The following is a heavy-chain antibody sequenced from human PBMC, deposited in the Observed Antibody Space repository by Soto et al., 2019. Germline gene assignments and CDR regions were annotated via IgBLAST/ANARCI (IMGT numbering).Heavy chain of an antibody. CDR3: AREGSGSYYYGMDV. CDR2: INPNSGGT. J-gene: IGHJ6*02. Sequence: ASVKVSCKASGYTFTGYYMHWVRQAPGQGLEWMGWINPNSGGTNYAQKFQGWVTMTRDTSISTAYMELSRLRSDDTAVYYCAREGSGSYYYGMDVWGQGTTVTVSS. CDR1: GYTFTGYY. V-gene: IGHV1-2*04. D-gene: IGHD1-26*01.